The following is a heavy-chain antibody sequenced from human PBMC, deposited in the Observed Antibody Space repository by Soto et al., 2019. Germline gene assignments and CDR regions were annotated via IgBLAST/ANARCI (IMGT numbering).Heavy chain of an antibody. CDR2: ISGSGGST. Sequence: GGSLRLSCAASGFTFSSYAMSWVRQAPGKGLEWVSAISGSGGSTYYADSVKGRFTISRDNSKNTLYLQMNSLRAEDTAVYYCAKVIGFWSGYHYFDYWGEGTRVTVSS. CDR3: AKVIGFWSGYHYFDY. D-gene: IGHD3-3*01. V-gene: IGHV3-23*01. CDR1: GFTFSSYA. J-gene: IGHJ4*02.